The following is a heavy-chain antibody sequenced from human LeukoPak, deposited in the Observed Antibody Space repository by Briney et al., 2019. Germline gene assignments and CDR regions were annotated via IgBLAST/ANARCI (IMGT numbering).Heavy chain of an antibody. CDR3: AKGGKWDVTPFDY. Sequence: GGSLRLSCAAPGFTFTSYSMNWVRQAPGKGLEWVSTIIAGVGRTYYADSVKGRFTIARDNSKNALYLQVNSLRAEDTAVYYCAKGGKWDVTPFDYWGQGTLVTVSS. CDR2: IIAGVGRT. V-gene: IGHV3-23*01. D-gene: IGHD1-26*01. CDR1: GFTFTSYS. J-gene: IGHJ4*02.